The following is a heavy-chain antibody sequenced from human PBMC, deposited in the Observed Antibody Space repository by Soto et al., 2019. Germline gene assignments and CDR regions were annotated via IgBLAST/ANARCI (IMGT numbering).Heavy chain of an antibody. J-gene: IGHJ4*02. CDR1: GGSVSSGSYY. CDR3: ASNVGRYDILTGTFDY. Sequence: SETLSLTCTVSGGSVSSGSYYWSWIRQPPGKGLEWIGYIYYSGSTNYNPSLKSRVTISVDTSKNQFSLKLSSVTAADTAVYYCASNVGRYDILTGTFDYWGQGTLVTVSS. D-gene: IGHD3-9*01. CDR2: IYYSGST. V-gene: IGHV4-61*01.